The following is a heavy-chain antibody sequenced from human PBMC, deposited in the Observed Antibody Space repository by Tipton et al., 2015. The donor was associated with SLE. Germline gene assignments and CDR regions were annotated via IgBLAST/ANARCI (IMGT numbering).Heavy chain of an antibody. Sequence: SLRLTCAASGFSFTDYQMSWIRQAPGRGLEWVSYMSSSGGTIAYADSVKGRFTISRDNARNSLYLQMSSLRVDDTGVYYCAREGFATRTPRAAVTDYWGQGTLVTVSS. V-gene: IGHV3-11*01. CDR3: AREGFATRTPRAAVTDY. D-gene: IGHD4-17*01. J-gene: IGHJ4*02. CDR1: GFSFTDYQ. CDR2: MSSSGGTI.